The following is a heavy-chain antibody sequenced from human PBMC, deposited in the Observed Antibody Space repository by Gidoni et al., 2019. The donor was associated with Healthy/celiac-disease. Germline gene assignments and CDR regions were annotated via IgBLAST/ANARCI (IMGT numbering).Heavy chain of an antibody. CDR3: AKDQGSSWSDYYYGMDV. D-gene: IGHD6-13*01. V-gene: IGHV3-30*18. J-gene: IGHJ6*02. CDR2: ISYDGSNK. CDR1: GFTFSSYG. Sequence: QVQLVESGGGVVQPGRSLRLSCAASGFTFSSYGMHWVRQAPGKGLEWVAVISYDGSNKYYADSVKGRFTISRDNSKNTLYLQMNSLRAEDTAVYYCAKDQGSSWSDYYYGMDVWGQGTTVTVSS.